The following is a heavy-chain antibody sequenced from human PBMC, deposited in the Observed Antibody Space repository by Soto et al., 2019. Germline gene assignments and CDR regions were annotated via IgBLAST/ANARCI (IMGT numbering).Heavy chain of an antibody. Sequence: ASVKVSCKASGYTFTSYAMHWVRQASGQGLEWMGWINAEDGETKYSQKFQGRVTMTKDTSTDTAYMELSSLRSEDTAVYYCATDHMAEDAFDIWGQGTMVTVSS. CDR1: GYTFTSYA. V-gene: IGHV1-3*01. CDR2: INAEDGET. J-gene: IGHJ3*02. CDR3: ATDHMAEDAFDI.